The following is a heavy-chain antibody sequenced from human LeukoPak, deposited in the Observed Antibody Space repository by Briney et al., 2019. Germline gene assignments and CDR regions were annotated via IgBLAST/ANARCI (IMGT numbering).Heavy chain of an antibody. CDR2: INTNTGNP. J-gene: IGHJ6*03. CDR3: ARGRGASSGSGSHGTTSSYYMDV. CDR1: GYSLTSYA. V-gene: IGHV7-4-1*02. Sequence: ASVKVSCKASGYSLTSYALNWVRQAPGQGFEWMGWINTNTGNPTYAQGFTGRFVFSLDTSVSTAHLQISSLKAEDTAVYFCARGRGASSGSGSHGTTSSYYMDVWGKGTTVTVSS. D-gene: IGHD3-10*01.